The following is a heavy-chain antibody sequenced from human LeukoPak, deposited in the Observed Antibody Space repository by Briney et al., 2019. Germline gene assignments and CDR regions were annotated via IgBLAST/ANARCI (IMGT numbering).Heavy chain of an antibody. J-gene: IGHJ3*02. D-gene: IGHD3-10*01. Sequence: ASVKVSCKASGYTFTGYYMHWVRQAPGQGLEWMGWINPNSGGTNYAQKFQGRVTMTRDTSISTAYMELSRLKSDDTAVYYCARERNLVRGVTDAFDIWGQGTMVTVSS. CDR1: GYTFTGYY. CDR3: ARERNLVRGVTDAFDI. CDR2: INPNSGGT. V-gene: IGHV1-2*02.